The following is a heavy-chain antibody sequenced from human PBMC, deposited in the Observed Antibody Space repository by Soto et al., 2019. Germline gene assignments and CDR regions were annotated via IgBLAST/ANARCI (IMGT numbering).Heavy chain of an antibody. Sequence: ASVKVSCKASGGTFSSYAISWVRQAPGQGLEWMGGIIPIFGTANYAQKFQGRVTITADESTSTAYMELSSLRSEDTAVYYCARGDSSWYTDEGTIDYWGQGTLVTVSS. D-gene: IGHD6-13*01. CDR2: IIPIFGTA. CDR1: GGTFSSYA. CDR3: ARGDSSWYTDEGTIDY. J-gene: IGHJ4*02. V-gene: IGHV1-69*13.